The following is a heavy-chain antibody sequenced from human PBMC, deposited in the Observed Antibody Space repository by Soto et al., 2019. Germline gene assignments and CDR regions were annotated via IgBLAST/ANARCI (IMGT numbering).Heavy chain of an antibody. J-gene: IGHJ4*02. Sequence: QVHLVQSGAEVKKPGASVKVSCKASGYTFTSYGITWVRQAPGQGLEWMGWISAHNGNTDYAQKLQGRVIVTRDTSTSTAYMELRSLISDDTDVYYCARGRCGEYWGQGALVTVSS. CDR1: GYTFTSYG. CDR3: ARGRCGEY. D-gene: IGHD3-10*01. V-gene: IGHV1-18*01. CDR2: ISAHNGNT.